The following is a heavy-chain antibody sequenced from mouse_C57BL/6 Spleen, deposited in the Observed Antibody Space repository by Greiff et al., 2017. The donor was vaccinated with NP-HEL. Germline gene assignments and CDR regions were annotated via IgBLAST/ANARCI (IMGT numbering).Heavy chain of an antibody. Sequence: EVKVVESGGGLVQPKGSLKLSCAASGFSFNTYAMNWVRQAPGKGLEWVARIRSKSNNYATYYADSVKDRFTISRDDSESMLYLQMNNLKTEDTAMYYCVREDDYGGMDYWGQGTSVTVSS. CDR1: GFSFNTYA. J-gene: IGHJ4*01. CDR2: IRSKSNNYAT. CDR3: VREDDYGGMDY. D-gene: IGHD2-4*01. V-gene: IGHV10-1*01.